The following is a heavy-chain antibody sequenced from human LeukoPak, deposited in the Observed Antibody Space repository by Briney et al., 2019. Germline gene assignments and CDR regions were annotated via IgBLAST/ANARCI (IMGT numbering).Heavy chain of an antibody. V-gene: IGHV1-46*01. J-gene: IGHJ5*02. Sequence: GASVKVSCKASGYTFSSYYMHWVRQAPGQGLEWMGMINPSGGSTSYAQRFQGRVTMTRDMSTSTVYMELSSLRSEDTAVYYCAREGSGHNWFDPWGQGTLVTVSS. D-gene: IGHD6-19*01. CDR3: AREGSGHNWFDP. CDR2: INPSGGST. CDR1: GYTFSSYY.